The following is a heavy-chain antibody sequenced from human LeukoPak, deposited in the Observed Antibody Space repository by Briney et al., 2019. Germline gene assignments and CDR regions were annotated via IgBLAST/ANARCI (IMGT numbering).Heavy chain of an antibody. CDR1: GGSISSSSYY. J-gene: IGHJ4*02. CDR2: IYYSGST. V-gene: IGHV4-39*01. D-gene: IGHD4-11*01. Sequence: KPSETLSLTCTVSGGSISSSSYYWGWIRQPPGKGLEWIGSIYYSGSTYYNPSLKSRVTISVDTSKNQFSLKLSSVTAADTAVYYCARQSPKLQYHFDYWGQGTLVTVSS. CDR3: ARQSPKLQYHFDY.